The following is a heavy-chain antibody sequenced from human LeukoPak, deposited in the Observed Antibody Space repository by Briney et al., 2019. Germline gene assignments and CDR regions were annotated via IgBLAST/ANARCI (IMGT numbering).Heavy chain of an antibody. CDR3: VKETDEYSSSSSDY. CDR1: GFTFSNYG. Sequence: PGRSLRLSCAASGFTFSNYGMQWVRQAPGKGLEWVAVISYTGETKYYGDSVKGRFTISRDNSKNTLYLQMNSLRAEDTAVYYCVKETDEYSSSSSDYWGQGTLVTASS. V-gene: IGHV3-30*18. J-gene: IGHJ4*02. D-gene: IGHD6-6*01. CDR2: ISYTGETK.